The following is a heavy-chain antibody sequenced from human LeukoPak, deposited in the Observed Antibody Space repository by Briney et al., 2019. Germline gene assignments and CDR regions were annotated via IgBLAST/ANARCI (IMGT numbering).Heavy chain of an antibody. Sequence: GGSLRLSCAASGFTFSSSAMHWVRQAPGKGLEWVAVISYDGSNKYYADSVKGRFTISRDNSKNTLYLQMNSLRVEDTAVYYCARDKTSGSYTDYWGQGTLVTVSS. CDR2: ISYDGSNK. CDR1: GFTFSSSA. J-gene: IGHJ4*02. CDR3: ARDKTSGSYTDY. D-gene: IGHD1-26*01. V-gene: IGHV3-30-3*01.